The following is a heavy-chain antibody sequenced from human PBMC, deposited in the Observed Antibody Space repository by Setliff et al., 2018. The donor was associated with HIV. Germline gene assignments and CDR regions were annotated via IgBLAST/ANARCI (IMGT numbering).Heavy chain of an antibody. CDR1: GFTFSTYA. Sequence: GGSLRLSCAASGFTFSTYAMSWVRQAPGKGLEWVSAISGGSGRTYYVATVKGRFTISRDDSKNTLYLQMNSLRVEDTAVYYCARREYNYVPRAFDLWGRGTVVTVSS. J-gene: IGHJ3*01. CDR3: ARREYNYVPRAFDL. CDR2: ISGGSGRT. D-gene: IGHD3-16*01. V-gene: IGHV3-23*01.